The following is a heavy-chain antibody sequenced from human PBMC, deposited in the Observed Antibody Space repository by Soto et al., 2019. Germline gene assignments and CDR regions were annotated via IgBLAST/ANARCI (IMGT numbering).Heavy chain of an antibody. CDR2: ISSSSSTI. CDR3: AREPRYCSGGSCYSFDY. CDR1: GFTFSSYS. J-gene: IGHJ4*02. D-gene: IGHD2-15*01. Sequence: GGSLRLSCAASGFTFSSYSMNWVRQAPGKGLEWVSYISSSSSTIYYADSVKGRFTISRDNAKNSLYLQMNSLRAEDTAVYYCAREPRYCSGGSCYSFDYWGQGTLVTVSS. V-gene: IGHV3-48*01.